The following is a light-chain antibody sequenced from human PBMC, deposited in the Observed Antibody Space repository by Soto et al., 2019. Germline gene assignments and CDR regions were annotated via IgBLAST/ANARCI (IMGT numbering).Light chain of an antibody. CDR2: DAS. CDR3: QQFNNAIT. V-gene: IGKV1D-13*01. Sequence: AIQLTQSPSSLSASVGDRVTITCRASQGISSALAWYQQXPGKAPKVLIYDASSLESGVPSRFSGSGSGTDFTLTISSLQPEDFATYYCQQFNNAITFGQGTRLEIK. J-gene: IGKJ5*01. CDR1: QGISSA.